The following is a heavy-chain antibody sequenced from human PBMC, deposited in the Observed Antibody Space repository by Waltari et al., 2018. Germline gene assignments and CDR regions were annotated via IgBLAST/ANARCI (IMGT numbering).Heavy chain of an antibody. D-gene: IGHD2-8*02. J-gene: IGHJ6*02. CDR1: GGNFSIYA. Sequence: VQLVQSGAAVKKTGSSVKVSCKASGGNFSIYAISWLGQAPGPGLEWMGGSIPIVVTANYAQKFQCSVTITADESTSTAYMELSSLRSKDTAVYYCASCLGYCTGRVCPRLYYYYGMDVWGQGTTVTVSS. CDR2: SIPIVVTA. V-gene: IGHV1-69*13. CDR3: ASCLGYCTGRVCPRLYYYYGMDV.